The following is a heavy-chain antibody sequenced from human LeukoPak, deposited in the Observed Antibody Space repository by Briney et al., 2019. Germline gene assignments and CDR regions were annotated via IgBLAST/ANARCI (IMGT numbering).Heavy chain of an antibody. CDR3: GKHQGSGGVGSGTGAFDI. CDR1: GFTFSNYA. CDR2: ISGSGSNT. Sequence: PGGSLRLSCAASGFTFSNYAMSWVRQAPGKGLEWVSGISGSGSNTYYADPVRGRFTISRDNSKSTLYLQMNSLRAEDTALYYCGKHQGSGGVGSGTGAFDIWGQGTMVTVSS. V-gene: IGHV3-23*01. D-gene: IGHD3-16*01. J-gene: IGHJ3*02.